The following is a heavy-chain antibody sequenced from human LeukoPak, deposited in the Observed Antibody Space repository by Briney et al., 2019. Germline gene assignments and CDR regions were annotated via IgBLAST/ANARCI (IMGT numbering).Heavy chain of an antibody. Sequence: GGSLRLSCAASGFSVTNNYMSWFRQPPGRGLEWVSLIYADGTTHYADSVKGRFTISKDTSQNTVYLQMNSLRAEDTAMYYCARDRAGTQAWVEFDPWGQGTLVTVSS. CDR1: GFSVTNNY. J-gene: IGHJ5*02. CDR2: IYADGTT. D-gene: IGHD3-10*01. CDR3: ARDRAGTQAWVEFDP. V-gene: IGHV3-66*02.